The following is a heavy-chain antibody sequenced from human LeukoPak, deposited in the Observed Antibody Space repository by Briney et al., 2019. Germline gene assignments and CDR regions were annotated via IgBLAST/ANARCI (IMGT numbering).Heavy chain of an antibody. CDR1: GGSFSGYY. CDR2: INHSGST. D-gene: IGHD3-22*01. V-gene: IGHV4-34*01. J-gene: IGHJ6*03. Sequence: SETLSLTCAVYGGSFSGYYWSWIRQPPGKGLEWIGEINHSGSTNYNPSLKSRVTISVDTSKNQFSLKLSSVTAADTAVYYCARERPYYYDSSGYYLGVSYYYYYMDVWGKGTTVTVSS. CDR3: ARERPYYYDSSGYYLGVSYYYYYMDV.